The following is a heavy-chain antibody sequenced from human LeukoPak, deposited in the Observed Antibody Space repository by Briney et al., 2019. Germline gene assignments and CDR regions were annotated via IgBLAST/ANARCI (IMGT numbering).Heavy chain of an antibody. V-gene: IGHV1-46*01. CDR2: INPSGGST. CDR1: GYTFTSYY. CDR3: ARELCSSTSCYQYFDY. D-gene: IGHD2-2*01. Sequence: ASVKVSCKASGYTFTSYYMHWVRQAPGQGLEWMGIINPSGGSTSYAQKFQGRVTMTRDTSTSTVYMELSSLRSEDTAVYYCARELCSSTSCYQYFDYWGQGTLVTVSS. J-gene: IGHJ4*02.